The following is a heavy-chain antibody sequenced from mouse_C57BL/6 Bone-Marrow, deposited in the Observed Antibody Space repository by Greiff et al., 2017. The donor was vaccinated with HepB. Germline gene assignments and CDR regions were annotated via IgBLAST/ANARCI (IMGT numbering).Heavy chain of an antibody. CDR1: GFNIKDDY. V-gene: IGHV14-4*01. CDR2: IDPENGDT. J-gene: IGHJ1*03. CDR3: TTRGFWYFDV. Sequence: EVQLQQSGAELVRPGASVKLSCTASGFNIKDDYMHWVKQRPEQGLEWIGWIDPENGDTEYASKFQGKATITADTSSNTAYLQLSSLTSEDTAVYYCTTRGFWYFDVWGKGTTVTVSS.